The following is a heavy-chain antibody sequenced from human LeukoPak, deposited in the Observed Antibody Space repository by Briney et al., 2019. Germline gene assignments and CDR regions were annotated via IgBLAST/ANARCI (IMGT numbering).Heavy chain of an antibody. CDR3: ERDLVTVTNGFDI. Sequence: AETLSLTCAVSGDSFSSHYWTWIRQPPGRGLEWIGYISYIGTTNYNPSLKSRVTISIDTSKNQFSVKVSSVTPEDTAVYYCERDLVTVTNGFDIWGLGTMASVSS. V-gene: IGHV4-59*11. CDR1: GDSFSSHY. CDR2: ISYIGTT. J-gene: IGHJ3*02. D-gene: IGHD4-17*01.